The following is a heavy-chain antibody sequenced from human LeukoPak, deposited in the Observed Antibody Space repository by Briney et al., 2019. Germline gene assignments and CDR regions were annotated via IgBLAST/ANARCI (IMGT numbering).Heavy chain of an antibody. CDR2: VYYSGST. Sequence: PSETLSLTCTVSGGSMNNYYWTWIRQPPGKGLEWIGCVYYSGSTNYNPSPKSRVTISIDTSKNQFSLKLSSVTAADTAVYYCARPRTQWLGNDGFDMWGQGTLVTVSS. V-gene: IGHV4-59*08. CDR3: ARPRTQWLGNDGFDM. D-gene: IGHD6-19*01. CDR1: GGSMNNYY. J-gene: IGHJ3*02.